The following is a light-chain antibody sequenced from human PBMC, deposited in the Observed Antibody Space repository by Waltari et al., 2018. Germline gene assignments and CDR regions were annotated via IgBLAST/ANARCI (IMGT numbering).Light chain of an antibody. CDR1: QSVSSN. CDR2: GAS. Sequence: EIVMTQSPVTLSVSPGERATLSCRASQSVSSNLAWYQQKPGQAPRLLIYGASTRATGIPARFSGSGSGTEFTLTISSLQSEDFAVYYCQQYNNWPYTFGQGTKLGIK. J-gene: IGKJ2*01. V-gene: IGKV3-15*01. CDR3: QQYNNWPYT.